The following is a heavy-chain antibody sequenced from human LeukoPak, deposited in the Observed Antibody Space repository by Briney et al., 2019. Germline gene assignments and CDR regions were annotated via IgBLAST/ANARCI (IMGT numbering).Heavy chain of an antibody. D-gene: IGHD5-24*01. CDR3: AGDRGYNVFRDY. CDR2: INPNSGGT. Sequence: ASVKVSCKASGYTFTGYYMHWVRQAPGQGLEWMGWINPNSGGTNYAQKFQGRVTMTRDTSISTAYMELSRLRSDDTAVYYCAGDRGYNVFRDYWGQGTLVTVSS. V-gene: IGHV1-2*02. J-gene: IGHJ4*02. CDR1: GYTFTGYY.